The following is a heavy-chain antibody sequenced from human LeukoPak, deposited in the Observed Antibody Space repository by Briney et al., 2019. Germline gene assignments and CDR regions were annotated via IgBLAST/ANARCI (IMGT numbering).Heavy chain of an antibody. CDR1: GFTFSSYA. J-gene: IGHJ4*02. CDR2: ISGRGGST. CDR3: ARTKWHHFDY. Sequence: GGSLRLSCGASGFTFSSYAMNWVRQAPGKGLEWVSAISGRGGSTYYADSVKGRFTISRDNSKNTLNLQMNSLRAEDTAVYYCARTKWHHFDYWGQGTLVTVSS. D-gene: IGHD2-8*01. V-gene: IGHV3-23*01.